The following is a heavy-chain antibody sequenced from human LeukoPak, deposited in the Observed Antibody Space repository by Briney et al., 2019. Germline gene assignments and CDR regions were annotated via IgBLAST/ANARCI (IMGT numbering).Heavy chain of an antibody. D-gene: IGHD2-15*01. CDR1: GYTFTGYY. CDR3: ARVVVVVAATDWYFDL. Sequence: ASVKVSCKASGYTFTGYYMHWVRQAPGQGLEWMGWINPNSGGTNYAQKFQGRVTMTRDTSISTAYMELSRLRSDDTAVYYCARVVVVVAATDWYFDLWGRGTLVTVSS. J-gene: IGHJ2*01. CDR2: INPNSGGT. V-gene: IGHV1-2*02.